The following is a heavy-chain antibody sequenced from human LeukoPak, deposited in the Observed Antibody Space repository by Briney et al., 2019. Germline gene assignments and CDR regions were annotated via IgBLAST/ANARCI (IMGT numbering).Heavy chain of an antibody. J-gene: IGHJ4*02. V-gene: IGHV3-21*01. Sequence: GGPLRPSCAAPGFTFSTNSMNWARQAQGKGLEWVSSISSSSSYIYYADSVKGRFTISRDNAKNSLYLQMNSLRAEDTAVYYCARGGAVAPKFNFDYWGQGTLVTVSS. CDR1: GFTFSTNS. CDR3: ARGGAVAPKFNFDY. CDR2: ISSSSSYI. D-gene: IGHD6-19*01.